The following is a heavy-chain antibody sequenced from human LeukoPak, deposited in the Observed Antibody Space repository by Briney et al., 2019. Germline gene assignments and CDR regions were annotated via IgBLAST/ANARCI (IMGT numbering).Heavy chain of an antibody. Sequence: SVKVSFKASGGTFSSYAISWVRQAPGQGLEWMGGIIPIFGTANYAQKFQGRVTITTDESTSTAYMELSSLRSEDTAVYYCASITIFGVGPRSYWYFDLWGRGTLVTVSS. CDR1: GGTFSSYA. V-gene: IGHV1-69*05. CDR3: ASITIFGVGPRSYWYFDL. CDR2: IIPIFGTA. J-gene: IGHJ2*01. D-gene: IGHD3-3*01.